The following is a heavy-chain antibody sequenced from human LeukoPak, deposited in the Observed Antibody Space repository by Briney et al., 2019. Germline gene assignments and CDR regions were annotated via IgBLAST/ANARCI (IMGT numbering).Heavy chain of an antibody. D-gene: IGHD3-3*01. V-gene: IGHV1-2*06. J-gene: IGHJ4*02. CDR2: INPNGGGT. CDR1: GYSFTGYY. CDR3: ARVSGYDFDF. Sequence: GASVKVSCKASGYSFTGYYMHWVRQAPGQGLEWMGRINPNGGGTDYAQKYQGRVTMTRDTSISTAYMELNRLTSDDTAMYYCARVSGYDFDFWGQGTLVTVPS.